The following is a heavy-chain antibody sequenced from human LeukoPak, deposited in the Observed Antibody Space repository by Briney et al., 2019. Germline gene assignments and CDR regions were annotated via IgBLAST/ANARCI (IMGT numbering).Heavy chain of an antibody. D-gene: IGHD6-13*01. CDR1: GGSISSYY. J-gene: IGHJ4*02. V-gene: IGHV4-59*01. Sequence: SETLSLTCTVSGGSISSYYWSWIRQPPGKGLGWVGYIYYSGSTNYNPSLKSRVTISVDTSKNQFSLKLSSVPAADTAVYYCARRTRTIAAAGSREYYFDYWGQGTLVTVSS. CDR3: ARRTRTIAAAGSREYYFDY. CDR2: IYYSGST.